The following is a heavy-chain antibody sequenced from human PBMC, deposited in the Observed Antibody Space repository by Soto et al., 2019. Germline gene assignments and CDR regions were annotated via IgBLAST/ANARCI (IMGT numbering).Heavy chain of an antibody. D-gene: IGHD3-3*01. CDR3: ASGTLTIFGVVPYYYYGMDV. V-gene: IGHV1-8*01. CDR1: RGTFSSYD. J-gene: IGHJ6*02. Sequence: ASVQVSCKASRGTFSSYDSNWVRQATGQRLEGMGWMNTNSGNTGYAQKYQGRVSITKNTSISTAYMELSSLRSEDTDVYYCASGTLTIFGVVPYYYYGMDVWGQGTTVTVSS. CDR2: MNTNSGNT.